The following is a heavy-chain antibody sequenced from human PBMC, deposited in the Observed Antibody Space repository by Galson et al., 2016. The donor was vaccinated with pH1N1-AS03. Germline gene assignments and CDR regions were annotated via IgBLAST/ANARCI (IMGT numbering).Heavy chain of an antibody. V-gene: IGHV2-5*02. Sequence: PALVKPTQTLTLTCTFSGLSLSTSGEGVGWIRQPPGKALEWLTLIHWDDDKRYSPSLRTRLTITKDTPKNQVVLTMTNMDPVDTATYFCVHRRRTITVASVFDYWGQGALVTVSS. D-gene: IGHD5-12*01. J-gene: IGHJ4*02. CDR3: VHRRRTITVASVFDY. CDR2: IHWDDDK. CDR1: GLSLSTSGEG.